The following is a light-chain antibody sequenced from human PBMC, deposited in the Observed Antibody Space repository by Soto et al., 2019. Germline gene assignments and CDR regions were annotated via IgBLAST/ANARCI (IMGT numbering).Light chain of an antibody. J-gene: IGKJ5*01. V-gene: IGKV3-20*01. Sequence: ESVLTQSPCTLSLSPDEIATFSCTVSQSVSNNYLAWYQQKPGQAPRLLMYAASSGATGIPDRFSGSGSGTDFTLTINRLEPEDFGVYYCQYYGNSRITFGQGTRLEIK. CDR3: QYYGNSRIT. CDR2: AAS. CDR1: QSVSNNY.